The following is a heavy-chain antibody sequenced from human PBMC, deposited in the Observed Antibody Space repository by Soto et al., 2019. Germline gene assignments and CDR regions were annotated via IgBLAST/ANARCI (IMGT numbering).Heavy chain of an antibody. Sequence: ASETLSLTCAVYGGSFSGYYWSWIRQPPGKGLEWIGEINHSGSTNYNPSLKSRDTISVDTSKNQFSLKLSSVTAADTAVYYCARLRIPAAGSSWGQGTLVTVSS. J-gene: IGHJ4*02. V-gene: IGHV4-34*01. CDR3: ARLRIPAAGSS. CDR1: GGSFSGYY. CDR2: INHSGST. D-gene: IGHD6-13*01.